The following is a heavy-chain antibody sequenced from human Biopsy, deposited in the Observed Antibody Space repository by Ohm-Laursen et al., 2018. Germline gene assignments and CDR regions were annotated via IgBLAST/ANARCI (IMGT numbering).Heavy chain of an antibody. V-gene: IGHV1-46*01. Sequence: ASVKVSCNASGYSFTSYYMHWVRQAPGQGLEWMGMINPSGSTTSYPQIFQGRVTVTRDTSKSTVYMELSSLRSADTVVYFCARNTGWYGDLYYFDYWGQGTPVTVSS. J-gene: IGHJ4*02. CDR2: INPSGSTT. D-gene: IGHD6-19*01. CDR3: ARNTGWYGDLYYFDY. CDR1: GYSFTSYY.